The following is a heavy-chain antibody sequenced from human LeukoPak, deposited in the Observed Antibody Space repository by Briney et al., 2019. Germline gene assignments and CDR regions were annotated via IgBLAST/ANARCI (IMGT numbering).Heavy chain of an antibody. Sequence: SETLSLTCTVSGGSISSYYWSWIRQPPGKGLEWIAYISDIGSINYNPSLKSRVTIPLDTSKNQFSLELSSVTAADTAVYYCAGHHPRNTVDFWGQGTLVTVSS. CDR1: GGSISSYY. CDR3: AGHHPRNTVDF. CDR2: ISDIGSI. J-gene: IGHJ4*02. D-gene: IGHD2-8*02. V-gene: IGHV4-59*08.